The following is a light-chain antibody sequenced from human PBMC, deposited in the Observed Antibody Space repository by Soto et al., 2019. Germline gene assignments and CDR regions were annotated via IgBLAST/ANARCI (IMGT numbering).Light chain of an antibody. CDR3: ATWDNSLSAVI. J-gene: IGLJ2*01. CDR1: SSNIGNNY. Sequence: QSVLTQPPSVSAAPGQKVTISCSGSSSNIGNNYVSWYQQLPGTAPKLLIYENNERPSRIPDRFSGSKSGTSATLGITGLQTGDEADYYCATWDNSLSAVIFGGGTKVTVL. CDR2: ENN. V-gene: IGLV1-51*02.